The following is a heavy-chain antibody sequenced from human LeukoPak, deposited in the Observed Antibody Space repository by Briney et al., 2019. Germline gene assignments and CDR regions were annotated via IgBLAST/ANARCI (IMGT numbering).Heavy chain of an antibody. V-gene: IGHV3-30*02. Sequence: GGSLRLSCAASGFTFSSYGMHWARQAPGKGVEWVAVICNDGSDKYYADSVKGRFTISRDNSKNTLYLQMNSLRAEDTAVYYCAKDQGGLGDYWGQGTLVTVSS. CDR3: AKDQGGLGDY. CDR2: ICNDGSDK. CDR1: GFTFSSYG. J-gene: IGHJ4*02. D-gene: IGHD3-16*01.